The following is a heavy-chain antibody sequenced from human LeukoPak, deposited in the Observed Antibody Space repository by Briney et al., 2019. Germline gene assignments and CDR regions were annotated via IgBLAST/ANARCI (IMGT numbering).Heavy chain of an antibody. V-gene: IGHV1-2*02. CDR3: ARDSVVGSSGYSDY. Sequence: GASVKVSCKASGYTFTGYYMHWVRQAPGQGLEWMGWINPNSGGTNYAQEFQGRVTMTRDTSISTAYMELSRLRSDDTAVYYCARDSVVGSSGYSDYWGQGTLVTVSS. J-gene: IGHJ4*02. CDR1: GYTFTGYY. D-gene: IGHD3-22*01. CDR2: INPNSGGT.